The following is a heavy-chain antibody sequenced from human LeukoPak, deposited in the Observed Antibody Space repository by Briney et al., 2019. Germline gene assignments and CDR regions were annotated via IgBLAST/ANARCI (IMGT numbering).Heavy chain of an antibody. V-gene: IGHV5-51*01. CDR1: GYTFTNYW. CDR3: ARHAGYCTGGKCYSFYYFDY. Sequence: GESLKISCKASGYTFTNYWIGWVRHTPGKGLEWMGIIHPGDPDTRYRTSFQGQVTTSVDESTSTAYLHWTSLKASDTAIYYCARHAGYCTGGKCYSFYYFDYWGQGTLVTVSS. D-gene: IGHD2-15*01. J-gene: IGHJ4*02. CDR2: IHPGDPDT.